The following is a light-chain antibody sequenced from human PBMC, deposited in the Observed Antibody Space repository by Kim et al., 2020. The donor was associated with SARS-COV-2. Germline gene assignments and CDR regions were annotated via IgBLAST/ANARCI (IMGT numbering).Light chain of an antibody. V-gene: IGKV1-39*01. CDR2: AAS. CDR1: QSISSY. J-gene: IGKJ1*01. CDR3: QQSYNSPWT. Sequence: DIQMTQSPSSLSASVGDRVTITCRASQSISSYLNWYQQKPGKAPKLLIYAASSLQSGVPSRFSGSGSVTDFTLTISSLQPEDFATYYCQQSYNSPWTFGQGTKVDIK.